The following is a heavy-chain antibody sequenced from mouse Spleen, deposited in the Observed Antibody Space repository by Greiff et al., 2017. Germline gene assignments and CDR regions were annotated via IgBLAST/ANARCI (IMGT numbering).Heavy chain of an antibody. CDR1: GYTFTSYW. D-gene: IGHD1-1*01. J-gene: IGHJ1*01. CDR3: AREGYYYDGSHWYFDV. CDR2: IYPGSGST. V-gene: IGHV1-55*01. Sequence: SGAELVKPGASVKMSCKASGYTFTSYWITWVKQRPGQGLEWIGDIYPGSGSTNYNEKFKSKATLTVDTSSSTAYMQLSSLTSEDSAVYYCAREGYYYDGSHWYFDVWGAGTTVTVSS.